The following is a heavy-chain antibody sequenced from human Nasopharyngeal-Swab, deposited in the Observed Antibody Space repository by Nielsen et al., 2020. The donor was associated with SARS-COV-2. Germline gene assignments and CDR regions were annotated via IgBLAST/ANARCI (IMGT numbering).Heavy chain of an antibody. J-gene: IGHJ4*02. CDR1: GFTFSRSA. V-gene: IGHV3-23*01. D-gene: IGHD3-9*01. CDR2: VNGNGADT. CDR3: AKDLTGYYAPLDQ. Sequence: GESLKISCAASGFTFSRSALTWVRQAQGKGLEWLSAVNGNGADTYYADSVKGRFTISKDNSKNTLYLHMNSLRAEDTAVYYCAKDLTGYYAPLDQWGQGVLVTVSS.